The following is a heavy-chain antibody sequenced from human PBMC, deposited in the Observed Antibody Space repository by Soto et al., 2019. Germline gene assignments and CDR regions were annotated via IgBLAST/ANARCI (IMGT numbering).Heavy chain of an antibody. CDR2: IYYSGST. V-gene: IGHV4-31*03. CDR3: ARDDLVGGTHAFDI. CDR1: GGSISSGGYY. Sequence: SETLSLTCTVSGGSISSGGYYWSWIRQHPGKGLEWIGYIYYSGSTYYNPSLKSRVTISVDTSKNQFSLKLSSVTAADTAVYYCARDDLVGGTHAFDIWGQGTMVTVSS. J-gene: IGHJ3*02. D-gene: IGHD2-15*01.